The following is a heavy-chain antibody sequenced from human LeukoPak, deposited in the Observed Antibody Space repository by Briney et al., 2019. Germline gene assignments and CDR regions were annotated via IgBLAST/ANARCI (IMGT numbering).Heavy chain of an antibody. J-gene: IGHJ4*02. Sequence: PGGSLRLSCAASGFTFSSYSMNWVRQAPGKGLEWVSYISSSSSTIYYADSVKGRFTISRDNAKNSLYLQMNSLRDEDTAVYYCARDQKGSLFLIEEVVNYFDYWGQGTLVTVSS. D-gene: IGHD1-26*01. CDR2: ISSSSSTI. V-gene: IGHV3-48*02. CDR1: GFTFSSYS. CDR3: ARDQKGSLFLIEEVVNYFDY.